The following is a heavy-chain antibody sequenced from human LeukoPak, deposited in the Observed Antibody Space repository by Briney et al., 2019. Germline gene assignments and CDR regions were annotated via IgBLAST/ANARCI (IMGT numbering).Heavy chain of an antibody. D-gene: IGHD6-19*01. CDR1: GDSINGHY. Sequence: SETLSLTCTISGDSINGHYWSWIRQPPGKRLEWIGDIHYKGSTNYNLSHKSRVTISVDTSKNHLSLNLTSVLAADTAIYYCAGRDTGWNYCDYWGQGILVTVSS. V-gene: IGHV4-59*08. J-gene: IGHJ4*02. CDR2: IHYKGST. CDR3: AGRDTGWNYCDY.